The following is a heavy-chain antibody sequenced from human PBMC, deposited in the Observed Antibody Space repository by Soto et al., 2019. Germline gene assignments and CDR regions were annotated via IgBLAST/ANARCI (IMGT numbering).Heavy chain of an antibody. Sequence: SETLSLTCAVSGGSISSGGYSWSWIRQPPGKGLEWIGYIYHSGSTYYNPSLKSRVTISVDRSKNQFSLKLSSVTAADTAVYYCARAGVVYPFRKQPFDPWGQGTLVTVSS. CDR2: IYHSGST. J-gene: IGHJ5*02. CDR3: ARAGVVYPFRKQPFDP. D-gene: IGHD2-8*02. CDR1: GGSISSGGYS. V-gene: IGHV4-30-2*01.